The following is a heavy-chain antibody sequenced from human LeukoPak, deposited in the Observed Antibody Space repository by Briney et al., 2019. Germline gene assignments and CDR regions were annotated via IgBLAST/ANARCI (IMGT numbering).Heavy chain of an antibody. V-gene: IGHV3-53*01. Sequence: GGSLRLSCAASGFTVSSNYMSWVRQAPGKGLEWVSVIYSGGSTYYADSVKGRFTISRDNSKNTLYLQMNSLRAEDTAVYYCARGDYYDSSGYLDYWGQGTLVTVSS. D-gene: IGHD3-22*01. CDR2: IYSGGST. CDR1: GFTVSSNY. J-gene: IGHJ4*02. CDR3: ARGDYYDSSGYLDY.